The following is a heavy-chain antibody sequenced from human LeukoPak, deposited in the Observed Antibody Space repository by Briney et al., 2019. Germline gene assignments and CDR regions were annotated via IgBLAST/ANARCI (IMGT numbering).Heavy chain of an antibody. V-gene: IGHV3-30*18. D-gene: IGHD3-10*01. CDR1: GFTFSSYG. CDR2: ISYDGTNK. Sequence: GTSLRLSCAASGFTFSSYGMDWVRQAPGKGLEWVAVISYDGTNKFYVDSLRGRFTISRDNSKNTLYLQMNSLRAEDTAVYYCAKDGYYGSGIYPDYWGQGTLVTVSS. CDR3: AKDGYYGSGIYPDY. J-gene: IGHJ4*02.